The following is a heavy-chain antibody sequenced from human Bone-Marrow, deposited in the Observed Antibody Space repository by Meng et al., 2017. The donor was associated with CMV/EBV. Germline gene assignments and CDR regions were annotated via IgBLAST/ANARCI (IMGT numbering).Heavy chain of an antibody. CDR2: ISSSSNTI. CDR1: GFSLSDYY. V-gene: IGHV3-11*01. J-gene: IGHJ6*02. D-gene: IGHD6-19*01. Sequence: GESLKISCAASGFSLSDYYMSWIRKAPGKGLEWVSYISSSSNTIYYADSVKGRFTISRDNAKNSLYLQMNSLRGEDTAVYYCARGIAVAGAGYYYGMDVWGQGTTVTVSS. CDR3: ARGIAVAGAGYYYGMDV.